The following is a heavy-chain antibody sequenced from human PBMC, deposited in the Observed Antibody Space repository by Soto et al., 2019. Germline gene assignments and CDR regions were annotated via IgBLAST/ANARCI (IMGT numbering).Heavy chain of an antibody. V-gene: IGHV3-21*06. CDR1: GFTFTRYS. CDR3: ARVSEDLTSNFDY. Sequence: PGGSLRLSCAASGFTFTRYSMNWVRQAPGKGLEWVSSISSTTNYIYYGDSMKGRFTNSRDNAKNSLYLEMNSLRAEDTAVYYCARVSEDLTSNFDYWGQGTLVTVSS. CDR2: ISSTTNYI. J-gene: IGHJ4*02.